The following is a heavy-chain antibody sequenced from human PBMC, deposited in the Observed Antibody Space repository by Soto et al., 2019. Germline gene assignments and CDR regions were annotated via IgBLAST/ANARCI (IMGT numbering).Heavy chain of an antibody. J-gene: IGHJ5*02. V-gene: IGHV4-39*01. CDR3: ARHSLALRKNNWFDP. CDR1: GDSIISSDFY. D-gene: IGHD3-3*02. CDR2: IFYLGSS. Sequence: SETLSLTCTAPGDSIISSDFYWGWVRQPPGKGLEWIGSIFYLGSSYYNPSLKSRVTMSVDTSKNQFSLRLRSVTAADTALYFCARHSLALRKNNWFDPWGQGIMVTVSS.